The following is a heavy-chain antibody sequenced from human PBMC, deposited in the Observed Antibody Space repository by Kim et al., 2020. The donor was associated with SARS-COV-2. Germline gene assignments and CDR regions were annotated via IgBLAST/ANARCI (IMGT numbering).Heavy chain of an antibody. V-gene: IGHV3-74*01. CDR3: AREDRIYDYVWGSYCQLYYFDY. Sequence: GGSLRLSCAASGFTFSSYWMHWVRQAPGKGLVWVSRINSDGSSTSYADSVKGRFTISRDNAKNTLYLQMNSLRAEDTAVYYCAREDRIYDYVWGSYCQLYYFDYWGQGTLVTVSS. CDR2: INSDGSST. CDR1: GFTFSSYW. J-gene: IGHJ4*02. D-gene: IGHD3-16*01.